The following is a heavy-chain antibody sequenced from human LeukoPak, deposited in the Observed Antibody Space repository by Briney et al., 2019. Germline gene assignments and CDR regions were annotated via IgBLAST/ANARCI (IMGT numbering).Heavy chain of an antibody. V-gene: IGHV4-59*01. CDR1: GVSISTYS. CDR3: ARGYSGSSEPFDY. J-gene: IGHJ4*02. D-gene: IGHD6-6*01. CDR2: ISYSGST. Sequence: SETLSITCTVSGVSISTYSWSWIRQPPGKGLEWIGYISYSGSTSYNPSLRSRVTISVDTSKNQFSLKLASLTAADTAVYYCARGYSGSSEPFDYWGQGTLVTVSS.